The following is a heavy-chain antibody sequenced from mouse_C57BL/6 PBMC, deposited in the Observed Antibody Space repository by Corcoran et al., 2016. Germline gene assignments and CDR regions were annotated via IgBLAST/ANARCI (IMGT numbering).Heavy chain of an antibody. CDR3: ARGGSSPHYYARDY. CDR1: GYTFTDYY. Sequence: EVQLQQSGPVLVKPGASVKMSCKASGYTFTDYYMNWVKQSHGKSLEWIGVINPYNGGTSYNQKFKGKATLTVDKSSSTAYMELNSLTSEDSAVYYCARGGSSPHYYARDYWGQGTSVTVSS. CDR2: INPYNGGT. V-gene: IGHV1-19*01. J-gene: IGHJ4*01. D-gene: IGHD1-1*01.